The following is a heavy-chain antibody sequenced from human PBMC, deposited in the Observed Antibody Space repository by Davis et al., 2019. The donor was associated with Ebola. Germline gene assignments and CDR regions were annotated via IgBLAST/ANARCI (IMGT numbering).Heavy chain of an antibody. CDR3: ARVGRLSPDYNHYVMDV. Sequence: GESLKISCKGSGYSFTSYWIGWVRQMPGKGLEWMGIIYPGDSDTRYSPSFQGQVTISADKSISTAYLQWSSLKATDTAMYYCARVGRLSPDYNHYVMDVWGQGTTVTVSS. CDR1: GYSFTSYW. J-gene: IGHJ6*02. CDR2: IYPGDSDT. D-gene: IGHD1-14*01. V-gene: IGHV5-51*01.